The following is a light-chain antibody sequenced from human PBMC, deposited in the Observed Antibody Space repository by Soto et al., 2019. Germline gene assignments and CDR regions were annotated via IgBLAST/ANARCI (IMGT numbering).Light chain of an antibody. CDR3: QQRVNWPRLT. Sequence: EIALTQSPATLSLSPGERATLSCRASQSVSSSLAWYQQKRGQAPRLLIYDASNRATGIPGRFSGSGSGTDFTLTISSLEPEDFAVYYCQQRVNWPRLTFGGGTRVEIK. J-gene: IGKJ4*01. CDR2: DAS. CDR1: QSVSSS. V-gene: IGKV3-11*01.